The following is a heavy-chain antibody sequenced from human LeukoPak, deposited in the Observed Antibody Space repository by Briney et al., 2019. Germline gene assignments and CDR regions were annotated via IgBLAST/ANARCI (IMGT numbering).Heavy chain of an antibody. CDR2: IYYSGST. D-gene: IGHD4-17*01. Sequence: SETLSLTCTVSGGSISNKYWSWIRQPPGKGLEWIGYIYYSGSTNYNPSLKSRVTILVDTSKNQFSLRLSSVTAADTAVYYCAREREGPYGYLDYWGQGTLVTVSS. CDR1: GGSISNKY. J-gene: IGHJ4*02. V-gene: IGHV4-59*12. CDR3: AREREGPYGYLDY.